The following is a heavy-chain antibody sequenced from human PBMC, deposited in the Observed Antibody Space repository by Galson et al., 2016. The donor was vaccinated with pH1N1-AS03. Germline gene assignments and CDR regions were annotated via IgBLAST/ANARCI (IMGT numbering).Heavy chain of an antibody. D-gene: IGHD1-26*01. V-gene: IGHV1-69*13. CDR2: IIPIFGTR. J-gene: IGHJ4*02. CDR3: ARDVSGSYGLDY. Sequence: SVKVSCKASGGTFGSYAVSWVRQAPGQGLEWMGGIIPIFGTRHYAQRFQGRVTITADESTTTASMELSSLRFEDTAMYYCARDVSGSYGLDYWGQGTHVTVSS. CDR1: GGTFGSYA.